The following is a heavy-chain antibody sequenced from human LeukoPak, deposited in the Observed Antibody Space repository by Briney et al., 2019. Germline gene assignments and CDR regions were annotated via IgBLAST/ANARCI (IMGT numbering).Heavy chain of an antibody. CDR1: GGSFSGYY. J-gene: IGHJ6*04. Sequence: PSETLSLTCAVYGGSFSGYYWSWIRQPPGKGLEWIGEINHSGSTNYNPSLKSRVTISVDTSKNQFSLKLSSVTAADTAVYYCARGGIRLISPKDYYYGMDVWGKGTTVTVSS. D-gene: IGHD3-3*01. CDR2: INHSGST. CDR3: ARGGIRLISPKDYYYGMDV. V-gene: IGHV4-34*01.